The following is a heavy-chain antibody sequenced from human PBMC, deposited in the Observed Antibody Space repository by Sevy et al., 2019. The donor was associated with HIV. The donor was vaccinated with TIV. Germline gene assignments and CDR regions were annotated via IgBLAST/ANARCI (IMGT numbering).Heavy chain of an antibody. Sequence: GGSLRLSCAASGFTFSSYGMHWVRQAPGKALDWVTVISYDGSNKYYADSVKGRFTISRDNSRNTLYLQMNSLRVEDTAVYYCAKGGQWLVRDWFDPWGQGTLVTVSS. V-gene: IGHV3-30*18. D-gene: IGHD6-19*01. J-gene: IGHJ5*02. CDR1: GFTFSSYG. CDR3: AKGGQWLVRDWFDP. CDR2: ISYDGSNK.